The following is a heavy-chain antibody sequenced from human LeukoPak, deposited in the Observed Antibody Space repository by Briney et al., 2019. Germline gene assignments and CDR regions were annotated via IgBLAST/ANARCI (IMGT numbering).Heavy chain of an antibody. D-gene: IGHD3-3*01. CDR3: ARDKYDFWNGYHEGYFDY. Sequence: GGSLRLSCAASGFTVSSNYMSWVRQAPGKGLEWVLVIYSGGNTYYADSVKGRFTISRDNSKNTLYLQMNSLRTEDTAVYYCARDKYDFWNGYHEGYFDYWGQGTLVTVSS. V-gene: IGHV3-66*02. CDR1: GFTVSSNY. CDR2: IYSGGNT. J-gene: IGHJ4*02.